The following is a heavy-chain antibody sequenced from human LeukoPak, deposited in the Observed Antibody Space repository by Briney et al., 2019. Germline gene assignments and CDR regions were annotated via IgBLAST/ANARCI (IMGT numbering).Heavy chain of an antibody. J-gene: IGHJ3*02. CDR3: AHNYYDSSGLI. CDR2: IDWDDDK. Sequence: SGPALVKPTQTLTLTCTFSGFSLSTSGMRVSWIRQPPGKALEWLARIDWDDDKFYSTSLKTRLTISKDTSKNQVVLTMTNMDPVDTATYYCAHNYYDSSGLIWGQGTMATVSS. V-gene: IGHV2-70*04. D-gene: IGHD3-22*01. CDR1: GFSLSTSGMR.